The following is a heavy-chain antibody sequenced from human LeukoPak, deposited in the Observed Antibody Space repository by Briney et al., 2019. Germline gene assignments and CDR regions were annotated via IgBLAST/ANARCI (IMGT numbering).Heavy chain of an antibody. D-gene: IGHD3-10*01. Sequence: GGSLRLSCAASGFTFSSYAMSWVRQAPGKGLEWVSAISGSGGSTYYADSVKGRFTISRDNSKNTLYLQMNSLRAEDTAVYYCAKDSALLWFGELSGWYFDLWGRGTLVTVSS. J-gene: IGHJ2*01. CDR1: GFTFSSYA. V-gene: IGHV3-23*01. CDR3: AKDSALLWFGELSGWYFDL. CDR2: ISGSGGST.